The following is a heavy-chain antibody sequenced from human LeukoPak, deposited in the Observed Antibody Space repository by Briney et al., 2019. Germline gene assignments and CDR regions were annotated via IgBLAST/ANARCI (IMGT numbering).Heavy chain of an antibody. Sequence: PSETLSLTCTVSGASINIYYWTWVRQPARQGLEWIWRIYIPGGTNYNPSLKSRVTMSLDTSRNQFSLMLSSVTAADTAMYHCVAGRPRNATRLDDGYDLWGQGTMVTVSS. CDR1: GASINIYY. J-gene: IGHJ3*01. CDR2: IYIPGGT. CDR3: VAGRPRNATRLDDGYDL. D-gene: IGHD1-1*01. V-gene: IGHV4-4*07.